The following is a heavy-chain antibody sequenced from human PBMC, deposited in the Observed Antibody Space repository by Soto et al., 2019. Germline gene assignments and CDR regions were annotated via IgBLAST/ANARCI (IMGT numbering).Heavy chain of an antibody. CDR3: AREVETDVVDD. CDR2: IRYDGGRT. Sequence: GGSLRLSCAASGFTFSSYGMSWVRQAPGKGLEWVAAIRYDGGRTYYADSVKGRFTISRDNSKNTLYLQMNSLRAEDTAVYYCAREVETDVVDDWGQGTMVTVSS. J-gene: IGHJ4*03. V-gene: IGHV3-23*01. D-gene: IGHD5-18*01. CDR1: GFTFSSYG.